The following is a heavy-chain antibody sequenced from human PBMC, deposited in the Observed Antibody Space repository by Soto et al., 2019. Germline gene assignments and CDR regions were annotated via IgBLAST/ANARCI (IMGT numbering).Heavy chain of an antibody. D-gene: IGHD6-13*01. Sequence: QVQLQESGPGLVKPSQTLSLTCTVSGGSISSGAYYWSWIRQPPGKGLAWIGSIYYSGSTYSNPSLKSRVTISVDTSKNQFALKLNSVTAADTAVYYCASRHSSPYFDYWGQGTLVTVSS. J-gene: IGHJ4*02. V-gene: IGHV4-30-4*01. CDR1: GGSISSGAYY. CDR2: IYYSGST. CDR3: ASRHSSPYFDY.